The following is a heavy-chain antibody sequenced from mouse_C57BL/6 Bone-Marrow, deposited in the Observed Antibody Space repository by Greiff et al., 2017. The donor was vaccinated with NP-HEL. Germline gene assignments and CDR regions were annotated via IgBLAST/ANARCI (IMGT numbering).Heavy chain of an antibody. Sequence: QVQLQQPGAELVMPGASVKLSCKASGYTFTSYWMHWVKQRPGQGLEWIGEIDPSDSYTNYNQKFKGKSTLTVDKSSSTAYMQLSSLTSEDSAVYYCARRLDSHYYGSLYYYAMDYWGQGTSVTVSS. D-gene: IGHD1-1*01. CDR3: ARRLDSHYYGSLYYYAMDY. CDR2: IDPSDSYT. V-gene: IGHV1-69*01. CDR1: GYTFTSYW. J-gene: IGHJ4*01.